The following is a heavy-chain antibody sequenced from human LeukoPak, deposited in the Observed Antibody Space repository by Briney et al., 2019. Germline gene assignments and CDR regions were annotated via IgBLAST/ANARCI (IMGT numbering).Heavy chain of an antibody. CDR1: GFTLSSYG. J-gene: IGHJ4*02. CDR2: IWYGGSNK. CDR3: ARTRSSSSHFDY. V-gene: IGHV3-33*08. D-gene: IGHD6-6*01. Sequence: PGRSLRLSCAASGFTLSSYGMHWVRQAPGKGLEWVAVIWYGGSNKYYADSVKGRFTISRDNSKNTLYLQMNSLRAEDTAVYYCARTRSSSSHFDYWGQGTLVTVSS.